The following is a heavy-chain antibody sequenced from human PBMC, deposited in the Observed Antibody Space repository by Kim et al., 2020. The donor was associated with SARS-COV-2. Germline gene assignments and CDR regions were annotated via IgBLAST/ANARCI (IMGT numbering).Heavy chain of an antibody. V-gene: IGHV3-33*06. CDR2: IWYDGSNK. J-gene: IGHJ6*02. Sequence: GGSLRLSCAASGFTFSSYGMHWVRQAPGKGLEWVAVIWYDGSNKYYADSVKGRFTISRDNSKNTLYLQMNSLRAEDTAVYYCAKERAPLHCGGDCRPGGMDVWGQGTTVTVSS. CDR1: GFTFSSYG. CDR3: AKERAPLHCGGDCRPGGMDV. D-gene: IGHD2-21*02.